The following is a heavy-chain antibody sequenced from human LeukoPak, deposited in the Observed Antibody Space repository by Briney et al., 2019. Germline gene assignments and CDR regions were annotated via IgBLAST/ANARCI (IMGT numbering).Heavy chain of an antibody. J-gene: IGHJ6*02. CDR2: INHSGST. D-gene: IGHD1-1*01. Sequence: SETLSLTCAVYGGSFSGYYWSWIRQPPGKGLEWIGEINHSGSTNYNSSLKSRVTISVDTSKNQFSLKLSSVTAADTAVYYCARDSVAAIGTGYYYYGMDVWGQGTTVTVSS. V-gene: IGHV4-34*01. CDR1: GGSFSGYY. CDR3: ARDSVAAIGTGYYYYGMDV.